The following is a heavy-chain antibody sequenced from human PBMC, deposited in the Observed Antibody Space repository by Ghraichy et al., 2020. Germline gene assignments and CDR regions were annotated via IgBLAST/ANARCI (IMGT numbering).Heavy chain of an antibody. D-gene: IGHD2-2*01. Sequence: GGSLRLSCAASGFTFSSYSMNWVRQAPGKALEWVSSISSSSSYIYYADSVKGRFTISRDNAKNSLYLQMNSLRAEDTAVYYCARDTGGYQHAFDIWGQGTMVTVSS. CDR3: ARDTGGYQHAFDI. J-gene: IGHJ3*02. CDR1: GFTFSSYS. V-gene: IGHV3-21*01. CDR2: ISSSSSYI.